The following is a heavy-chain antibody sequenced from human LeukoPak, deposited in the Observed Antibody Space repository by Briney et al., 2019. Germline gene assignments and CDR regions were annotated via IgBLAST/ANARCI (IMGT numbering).Heavy chain of an antibody. CDR1: GGSISSGGYS. CDR2: IYHSGST. CDR3: ARGGYGSWNWFDP. D-gene: IGHD1-1*01. V-gene: IGHV4-30-2*01. Sequence: SQTLSLTCAVSGGSISSGGYSWSWIRQPPGKGLEWIGYIYHSGSTYYNPSLKSRVTISVDRSKNKFSLKLSSVTAADTAVYYCARGGYGSWNWFDPWGQGTLVTVSS. J-gene: IGHJ5*02.